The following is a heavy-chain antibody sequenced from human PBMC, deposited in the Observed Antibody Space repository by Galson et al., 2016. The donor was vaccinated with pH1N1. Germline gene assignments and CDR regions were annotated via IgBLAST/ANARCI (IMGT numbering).Heavy chain of an antibody. Sequence: SLRLSCAASGFTLGDFYMDWVRQAPGKGLEWVGRITKRPEGYTTQDAASVRGRFIISREDSKDLLYLQMNSLTTEDTAVYSCTRENHHKFDYWGQGTLVTVSS. CDR3: TRENHHKFDY. V-gene: IGHV3-72*01. J-gene: IGHJ4*02. CDR1: GFTLGDFY. CDR2: ITKRPEGYTT.